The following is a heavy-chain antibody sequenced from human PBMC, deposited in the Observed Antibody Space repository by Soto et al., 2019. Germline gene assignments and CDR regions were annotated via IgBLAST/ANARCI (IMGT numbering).Heavy chain of an antibody. CDR3: ARLSVAGNWFDP. Sequence: SETLSLTCTVSGGSISSSSYYWGWIRQPPGKGLEWIGSIYYSGSTYYNPSLKSRVTISVDTSKNQFSLKLSSVTAADTAVYYCARLSVAGNWFDPWGQGTLVTV. D-gene: IGHD6-19*01. J-gene: IGHJ5*02. CDR2: IYYSGST. V-gene: IGHV4-39*01. CDR1: GGSISSSSYY.